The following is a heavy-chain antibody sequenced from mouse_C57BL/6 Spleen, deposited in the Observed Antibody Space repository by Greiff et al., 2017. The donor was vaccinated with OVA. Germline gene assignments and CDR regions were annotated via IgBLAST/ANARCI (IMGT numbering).Heavy chain of an antibody. Sequence: EVQLVESGGGLVKPGGSPKLSCAASGFTFSDYGMHWVRQAPEKGLEWVAYISSGSSTIYYADTVKGRFTISRDNAKNTLFLQMTSLRSEDTAMYYCARATVVARSRYAMDYWGQGTSVTVSS. CDR2: ISSGSSTI. CDR3: ARATVVARSRYAMDY. CDR1: GFTFSDYG. J-gene: IGHJ4*01. D-gene: IGHD1-1*01. V-gene: IGHV5-17*01.